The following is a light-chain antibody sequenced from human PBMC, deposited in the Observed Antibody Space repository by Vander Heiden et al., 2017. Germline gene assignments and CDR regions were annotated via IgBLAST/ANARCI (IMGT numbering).Light chain of an antibody. J-gene: IGKJ4*01. Sequence: IVMTQSPATLSVSPGEGATLSCRASQSVYSKLAWYQQKPGQAPRLLIYGTSTRATDIPARFSGSGSRTEFTLTISSLQSEDIAVYYCQQYNNWPPLTFGGGTKVEIK. CDR3: QQYNNWPPLT. CDR2: GTS. CDR1: QSVYSK. V-gene: IGKV3-15*01.